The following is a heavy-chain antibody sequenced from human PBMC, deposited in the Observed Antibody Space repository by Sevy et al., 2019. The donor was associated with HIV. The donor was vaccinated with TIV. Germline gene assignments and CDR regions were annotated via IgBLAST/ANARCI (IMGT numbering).Heavy chain of an antibody. CDR2: ISRSSSTI. CDR1: GFTFSSYS. CDR3: ARERKMYDSSGYYFHFDY. D-gene: IGHD3-22*01. J-gene: IGHJ4*02. Sequence: GGSLRLSCAASGFTFSSYSMNWVRQAPGKGLEWVSYISRSSSTIYYADSVKGRFTISRDNAKNSLYLQMNSLRDEYTAVYYCARERKMYDSSGYYFHFDYWGQGTLVTVSS. V-gene: IGHV3-48*02.